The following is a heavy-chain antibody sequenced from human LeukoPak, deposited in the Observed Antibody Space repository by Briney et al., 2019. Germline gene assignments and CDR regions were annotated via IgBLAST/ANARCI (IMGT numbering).Heavy chain of an antibody. J-gene: IGHJ3*02. V-gene: IGHV1-2*02. CDR1: GYTFTSYD. CDR2: IKPNSGGT. CDR3: AKVGAVAGKKSAFDI. Sequence: GASVKVSCKASGYTFTSYDTNWVRQAPGQGLEWMGWIKPNSGGTNYAQTFQGRVTLTRDTSISTAYMELSRLTSDDTAVFYCAKVGAVAGKKSAFDIWGEGTMVTVSS. D-gene: IGHD6-19*01.